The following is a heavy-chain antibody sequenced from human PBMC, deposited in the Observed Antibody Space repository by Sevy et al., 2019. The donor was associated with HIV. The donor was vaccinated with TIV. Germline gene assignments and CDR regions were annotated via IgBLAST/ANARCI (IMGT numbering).Heavy chain of an antibody. CDR2: ISGSGSFT. CDR1: GFTFSSYA. CDR3: AKEGQGEYYDSSGSFDY. Sequence: GGSLRLSCAASGFTFSSYAMSWVRQAPGKGLEWVSSISGSGSFTYYADSMKGHFTISRDNSKNTLYLQMTSLRAEDTAVYYCAKEGQGEYYDSSGSFDYWGQGTLVTVSS. V-gene: IGHV3-23*01. D-gene: IGHD3-22*01. J-gene: IGHJ4*02.